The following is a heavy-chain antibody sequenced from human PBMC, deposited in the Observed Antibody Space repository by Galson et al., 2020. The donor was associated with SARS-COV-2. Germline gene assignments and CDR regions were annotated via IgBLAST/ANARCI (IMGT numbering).Heavy chain of an antibody. D-gene: IGHD6-19*01. J-gene: IGHJ4*02. Sequence: GESLTISCAASGFTFSSHAMHWVRQAPGKGLEWVAQLFFDGSDKYYGDSVKGRFTISRDSSKNTVYLQMNNLRADDTAVYYCARDGQTSSGWAFDYWGQGTLVTVSS. V-gene: IGHV3-33*01. CDR1: GFTFSSHA. CDR3: ARDGQTSSGWAFDY. CDR2: LFFDGSDK.